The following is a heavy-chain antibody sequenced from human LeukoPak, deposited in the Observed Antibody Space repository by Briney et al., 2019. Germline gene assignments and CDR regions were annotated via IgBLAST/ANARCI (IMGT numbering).Heavy chain of an antibody. D-gene: IGHD4-17*01. Sequence: ASVKVSCKASGGTFSSYAISWVRQAPGQGLEWMGGIIPIFGTANYAQKFQDRVTITTDESTSTAYMELSSLRSEDTAVYYCARSDYGDQAFDYWGQGTLVTVSS. V-gene: IGHV1-69*05. CDR1: GGTFSSYA. CDR3: ARSDYGDQAFDY. CDR2: IIPIFGTA. J-gene: IGHJ4*02.